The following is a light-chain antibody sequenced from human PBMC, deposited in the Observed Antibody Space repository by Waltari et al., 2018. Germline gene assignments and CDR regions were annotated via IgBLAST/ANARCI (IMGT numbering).Light chain of an antibody. CDR3: MFWPSNVWV. Sequence: QPVLTQPPSSSASPGESARLTCTLPSDINVGDFNIYWYQQKPGSPPRFLLYYNSDSAKAQGSGVPSRFAGSKDDSANAWILLFSGLQSEDEADYYCMFWPSNVWVFGGGTKLTVL. V-gene: IGLV5-37*01. J-gene: IGLJ3*02. CDR2: YNSDSAK. CDR1: SDINVGDFN.